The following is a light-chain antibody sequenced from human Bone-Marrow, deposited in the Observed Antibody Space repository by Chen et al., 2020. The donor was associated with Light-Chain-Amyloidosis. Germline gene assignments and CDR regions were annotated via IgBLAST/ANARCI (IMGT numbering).Light chain of an antibody. V-gene: IGLV3-25*03. CDR3: QSADSSGTYEVI. J-gene: IGLJ2*01. Sequence: SYELTQPLSVLVPPGQTARITCSGDDLPTKYAYWYQQKPGQAPVLVIHRDTERPSGISERFSGSSSGTTATLTISGVQAEDEADYHCQSADSSGTYEVIFGGGTKLTVL. CDR1: DLPTKY. CDR2: RDT.